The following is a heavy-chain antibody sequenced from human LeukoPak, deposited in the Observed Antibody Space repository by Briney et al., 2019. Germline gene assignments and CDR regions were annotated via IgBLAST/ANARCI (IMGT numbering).Heavy chain of an antibody. CDR1: GYTFTSYG. D-gene: IGHD5-18*01. J-gene: IGHJ4*02. CDR3: ARDPSGGYSYGSDY. CDR2: ISAYNGNT. V-gene: IGHV1-18*01. Sequence: ASVKVSCKASGYTFTSYGISWVRQAPGQGLEWMGWISAYNGNTNYAQKLQGRVTMTTDTSASTAYMELRSLRSDDTAVYYCARDPSGGYSYGSDYWGQGTLVTVSS.